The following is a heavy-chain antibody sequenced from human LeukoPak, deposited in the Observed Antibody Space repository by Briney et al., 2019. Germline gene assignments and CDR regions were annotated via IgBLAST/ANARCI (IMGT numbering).Heavy chain of an antibody. CDR2: IIPILGIA. CDR3: ARGKYDSSGYYDY. J-gene: IGHJ4*02. V-gene: IGHV1-69*02. D-gene: IGHD3-22*01. Sequence: SVKVSCKASGGTFSSYTISWVRQAPGQGLEWMGRIIPILGIANYAQKFQGSVTITADKSTSTAYMELSSLRSEDTAVYYCARGKYDSSGYYDYWGQGTLVTVSS. CDR1: GGTFSSYT.